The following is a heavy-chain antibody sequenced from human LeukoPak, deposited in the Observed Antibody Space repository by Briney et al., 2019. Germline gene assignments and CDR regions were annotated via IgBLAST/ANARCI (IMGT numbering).Heavy chain of an antibody. V-gene: IGHV3-7*01. J-gene: IGHJ6*03. Sequence: PGGSLRLSCAASGFTFSSYWMSWVRQAPGKGLEWVANIKQDGSEKYYVDSVKGRFTISRDNAKNSLYLQMNSLRAEDTAVYYCARDRFGYDSSGLAAYYMDVWGKGTTVTVSS. CDR3: ARDRFGYDSSGLAAYYMDV. CDR2: IKQDGSEK. D-gene: IGHD3-22*01. CDR1: GFTFSSYW.